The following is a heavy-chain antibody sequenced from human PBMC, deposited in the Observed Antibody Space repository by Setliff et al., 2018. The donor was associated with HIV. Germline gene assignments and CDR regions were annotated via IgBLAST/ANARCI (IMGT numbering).Heavy chain of an antibody. CDR2: IYHSGRT. CDR3: ARRTYPGSYTPYFDY. Sequence: SETLSLTCTVSDYSISSGYFWGWIRQPPGKGPEWIGTIYHSGRTDYNPSLETRATTSVDTSKNQFSLRLTSVTAADTAVYYCARRTYPGSYTPYFDYWGQGTLVTVSS. D-gene: IGHD1-1*01. CDR1: DYSISSGYF. V-gene: IGHV4-38-2*02. J-gene: IGHJ4*02.